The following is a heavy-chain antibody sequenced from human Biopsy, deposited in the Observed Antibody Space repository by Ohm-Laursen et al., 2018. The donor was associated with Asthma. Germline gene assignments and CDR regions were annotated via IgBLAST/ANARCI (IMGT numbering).Heavy chain of an antibody. J-gene: IGHJ4*02. CDR3: ASDFPKDYVRYNFQF. V-gene: IGHV1-24*01. CDR1: GYSLTDLS. D-gene: IGHD4-17*01. CDR2: LDHVEGGT. Sequence: SVKVSCKISGYSLTDLSMHWVRQAPGQGLEWMGGLDHVEGGTVNARRFQGRVTMTEDTSTDTAYMELSSLSSDDTAVYYCASDFPKDYVRYNFQFWGQGTLVTVSS.